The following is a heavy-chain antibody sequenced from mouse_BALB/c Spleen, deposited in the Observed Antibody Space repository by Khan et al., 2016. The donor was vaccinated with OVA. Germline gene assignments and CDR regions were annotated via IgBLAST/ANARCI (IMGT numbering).Heavy chain of an antibody. CDR2: ISTGGSST. J-gene: IGHJ2*01. CDR3: TGSGGYRGSNPYFDY. Sequence: EVQLVESGGGLVRPGGSLKLSCAASGFTFSTYSMSWVRQTPEKRLEWVATISTGGSSTYYPNDRRDRLTISRGNAEKTLLLQMSSLRSYDAAVNYCTGSGGYRGSNPYFDYWGQGTTLTVSS. CDR1: GFTFSTYS. V-gene: IGHV5-6-4*01. D-gene: IGHD1-1*01.